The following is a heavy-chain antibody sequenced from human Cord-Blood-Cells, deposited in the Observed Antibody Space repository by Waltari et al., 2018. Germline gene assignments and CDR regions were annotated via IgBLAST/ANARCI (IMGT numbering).Heavy chain of an antibody. V-gene: IGHV4-39*02. CDR2: IYYSGST. CDR1: GGSISSSSYY. CDR3: AREERYCSSTSCYNWFDP. Sequence: QLQLQESCPGLVKPSETLSLTCTVSGGSISSSSYYWGWIRQPPGKGLEWIGSIYYSGSTYYNPSRKSRVTISVDTSKNQFSLKLSSVTAADTAVYYCAREERYCSSTSCYNWFDPWGQGTLVTVSS. J-gene: IGHJ5*02. D-gene: IGHD2-2*01.